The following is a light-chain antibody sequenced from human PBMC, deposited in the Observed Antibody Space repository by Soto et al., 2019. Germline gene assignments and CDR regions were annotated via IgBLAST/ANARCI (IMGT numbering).Light chain of an antibody. J-gene: IGKJ1*01. Sequence: DIQMTQSPSSLSASVGDRVTITCRASQSISTYLNWYHQEPGKAPELLIYGASSLQSGVPSRFSGSGSGTDFTLTISSLQPEDFASYYCQQYNSYSTFGQGTKVDIK. CDR3: QQYNSYST. CDR2: GAS. V-gene: IGKV1-39*01. CDR1: QSISTY.